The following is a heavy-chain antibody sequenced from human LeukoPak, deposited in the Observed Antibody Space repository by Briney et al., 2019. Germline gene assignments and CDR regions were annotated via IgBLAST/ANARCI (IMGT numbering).Heavy chain of an antibody. CDR2: INNDGSTT. J-gene: IGHJ1*01. Sequence: GGSLRLACAASGFTFSDAWMHRVRQAPGKGLVWVSRINNDGSTTRYADSVKGRFTISRDNAKNTLYLQMNSLRAEDTAVYYCARVSGPGMNEYFHLWGQGTLVTVSS. V-gene: IGHV3-74*01. D-gene: IGHD3-10*01. CDR3: ARVSGPGMNEYFHL. CDR1: GFTFSDAW.